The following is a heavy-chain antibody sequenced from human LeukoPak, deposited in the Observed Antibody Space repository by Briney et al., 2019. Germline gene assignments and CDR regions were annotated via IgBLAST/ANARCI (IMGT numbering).Heavy chain of an antibody. CDR1: GFSFSSYA. D-gene: IGHD6-25*01. J-gene: IGHJ4*02. CDR3: ARAGLYSSGRYYFDF. V-gene: IGHV3-30-3*01. CDR2: ISYDGSNK. Sequence: GRSLRLSCAASGFSFSSYAMHWVRQAPGKGLEWVALISYDGSNKYYADSVKGRFTISRDNAKNSLYLQMNSLRAEDTAVYYCARAGLYSSGRYYFDFWGQGTLVTVSS.